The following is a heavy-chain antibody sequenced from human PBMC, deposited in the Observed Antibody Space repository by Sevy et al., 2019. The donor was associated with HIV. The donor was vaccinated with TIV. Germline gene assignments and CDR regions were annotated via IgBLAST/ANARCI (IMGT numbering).Heavy chain of an antibody. V-gene: IGHV3-74*01. CDR2: IKRDGRT. Sequence: GGSLRLSCAASGLTLSDFWIHWVRQAPGKGLVAVSCIKRDGRTIYADSVKGRFAISRDNAKNTVYLEMNNVRAEDTAVYYCAREMVDFRSGPVDFYYGMDVWGQRTTVTVSS. J-gene: IGHJ6*02. CDR3: AREMVDFRSGPVDFYYGMDV. CDR1: GLTLSDFW. D-gene: IGHD3-3*01.